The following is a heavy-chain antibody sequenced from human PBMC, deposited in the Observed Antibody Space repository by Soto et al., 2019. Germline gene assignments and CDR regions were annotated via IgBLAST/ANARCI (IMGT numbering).Heavy chain of an antibody. D-gene: IGHD1-26*01. Sequence: ELQLVESGGGLVQPGGSLRLSCVVSGFTFRNYWMSWVRQAPGKGLEWVANIKQDGSETYYVDSVKGRFTISRDNAKDSLCLEMARLRGECTAVYYCARGWAPVGGTWDYWGQGNLVISSS. V-gene: IGHV3-7*01. CDR3: ARGWAPVGGTWDY. CDR2: IKQDGSET. J-gene: IGHJ4*02. CDR1: GFTFRNYW.